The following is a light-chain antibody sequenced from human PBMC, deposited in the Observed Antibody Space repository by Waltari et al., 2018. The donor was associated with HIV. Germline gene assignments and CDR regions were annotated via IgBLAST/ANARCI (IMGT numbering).Light chain of an antibody. V-gene: IGKV2-28*01. CDR1: QSLLKSNGYIY. Sequence: DIVMTQSPLSLAVTPGEPASLPCRSSQSLLKSNGYIYLDWYLQKPGQSPQLLIYLGSNRASGVPDRFSGSGSATDFTLKISRVEPEDVGIYYCMQGLEVPLTFGGGTRVEI. CDR3: MQGLEVPLT. J-gene: IGKJ4*01. CDR2: LGS.